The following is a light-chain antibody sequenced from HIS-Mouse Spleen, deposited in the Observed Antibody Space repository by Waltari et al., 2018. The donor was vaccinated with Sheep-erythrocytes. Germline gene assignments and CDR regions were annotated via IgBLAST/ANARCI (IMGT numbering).Light chain of an antibody. CDR3: LQDYNYPWK. V-gene: IGKV1-6*01. CDR1: QGIRSD. J-gene: IGKJ1*01. CDR2: AAS. Sequence: IQITHSPSSLSASVGDRVTITCRPSQGIRSDLGWYQQKPGKAPKLLIYAASSVHSGVPPRFSGSGSVTDFTLTISRLQPEDFATYDCLQDYNYPWKFGQGTKVEIK.